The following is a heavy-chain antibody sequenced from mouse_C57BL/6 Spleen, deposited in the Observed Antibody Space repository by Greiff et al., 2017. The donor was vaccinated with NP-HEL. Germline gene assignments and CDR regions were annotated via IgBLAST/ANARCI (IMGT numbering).Heavy chain of an antibody. V-gene: IGHV2-2*01. CDR1: GFSLTSYG. D-gene: IGHD1-1*02. CDR3: ARNRGNGGLYAMDY. CDR2: IWSGGST. J-gene: IGHJ4*01. Sequence: VMLVESGPGLVQPSQSLSITCTVSGFSLTSYGVHWVRQSPGKGLEWLGVIWSGGSTDYNAAFISRLSISKDNSKSQVFFKMNSLQADDTAIYYCARNRGNGGLYAMDYWGQGTSVTVSS.